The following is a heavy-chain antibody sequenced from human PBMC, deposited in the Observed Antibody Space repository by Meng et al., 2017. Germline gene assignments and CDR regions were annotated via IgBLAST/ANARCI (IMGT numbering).Heavy chain of an antibody. CDR1: GFTFSSYD. Sequence: EGQRVESGGGLVQPGGSLRLSCAASGFTFSSYDMHWVRQATGKGLEWVSAIGTAGDTYYPGSVKGRFTISRENAKNSLYLQMNSLRAGDTAVYYCARGFYYDSSGYYYDYWGQGTLVTVSS. CDR2: IGTAGDT. CDR3: ARGFYYDSSGYYYDY. J-gene: IGHJ4*02. D-gene: IGHD3-22*01. V-gene: IGHV3-13*01.